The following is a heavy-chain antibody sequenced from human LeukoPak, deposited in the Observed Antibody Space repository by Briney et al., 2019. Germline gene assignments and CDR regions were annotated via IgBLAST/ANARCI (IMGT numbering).Heavy chain of an antibody. V-gene: IGHV4-31*03. CDR1: GGSINTDVYY. CDR2: IHNTGST. CDR3: VGDRYLGTWRAFDV. D-gene: IGHD2-15*01. Sequence: SETLSLTCIVSGGSINTDVYYWTWIRKHPRKGLEWIGYIHNTGSTYNPTLKTRVTISKDTSANQFSLTLTSVTAADTAVYYCVGDRYLGTWRAFDVWGQGIMVTVSS. J-gene: IGHJ3*01.